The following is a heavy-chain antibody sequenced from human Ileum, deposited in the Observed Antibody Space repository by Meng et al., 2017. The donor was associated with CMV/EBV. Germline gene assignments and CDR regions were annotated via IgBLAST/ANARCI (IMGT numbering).Heavy chain of an antibody. D-gene: IGHD4-11*01. V-gene: IGHV4-4*07. CDR2: IYSSGII. CDR1: GGSINSFY. CDR3: ARLQAWDWFDP. Sequence: QGQLQESGPGLVKPSEALSLPCSVSGGSINSFYWGWIRQPAGKGLEWIGRIYSSGIINYNPSLKSRVTVSVDTSKNQFSLKVNSVTAADTAVYYCARLQAWDWFDPWGQGTLVTVSS. J-gene: IGHJ5*02.